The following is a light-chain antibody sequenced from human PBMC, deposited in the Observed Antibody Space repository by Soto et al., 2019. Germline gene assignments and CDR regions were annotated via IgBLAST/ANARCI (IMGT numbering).Light chain of an antibody. CDR1: QSVSSD. CDR3: QQYNNWPPYT. J-gene: IGKJ2*01. Sequence: EIVMTQSPATLSVSPGQRATLSCRASQSVSSDLAWYQQKPGQAPRLLIYDVSTRVTGIPARFSGSGSGTEFTLTISSLQSEDFGVYYCQQYNNWPPYTFGQGTKLEIK. V-gene: IGKV3-15*01. CDR2: DVS.